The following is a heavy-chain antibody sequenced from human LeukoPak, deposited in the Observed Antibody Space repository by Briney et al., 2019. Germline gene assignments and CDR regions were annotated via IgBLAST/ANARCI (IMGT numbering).Heavy chain of an antibody. J-gene: IGHJ4*02. Sequence: SETLSLTCVVYGGSFSGYYWTWIRQPPGQGLEWIGGVNYSGSTNYNPSLESRVTISVDTSKSQFSLKLRSVTAADTSVYYCARGRAVTRDFDYWGQGTLVSVSS. CDR3: ARGRAVTRDFDY. D-gene: IGHD4-23*01. V-gene: IGHV4-34*01. CDR1: GGSFSGYY. CDR2: VNYSGST.